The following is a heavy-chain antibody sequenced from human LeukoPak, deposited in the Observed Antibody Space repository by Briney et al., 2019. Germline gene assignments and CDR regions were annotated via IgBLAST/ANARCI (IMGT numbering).Heavy chain of an antibody. J-gene: IGHJ4*02. CDR3: AKGGRGNDGDY. V-gene: IGHV3-23*01. Sequence: QPGGSPRLSCAASGSTFSNYVMSWVRPAPGKVLEWVSASSGSGATYYADSVKGRFTISRDTSQNTLYLQMNSLGVEDTAVYYCAKGGRGNDGDYWGQGTLVTVSS. CDR2: SSGSGAT. CDR1: GSTFSNYV. D-gene: IGHD1-1*01.